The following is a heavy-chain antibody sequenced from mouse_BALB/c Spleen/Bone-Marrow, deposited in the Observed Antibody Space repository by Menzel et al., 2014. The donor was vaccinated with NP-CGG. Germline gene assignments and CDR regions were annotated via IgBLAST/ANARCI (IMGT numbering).Heavy chain of an antibody. D-gene: IGHD4-1*01. CDR3: AKEARTAPWFAY. Sequence: QVQLQQSGAELARPGASVMMSCKTSGYTFTSYTMQWIRQRPGQGLEWIGYIVPSGDYTNFNQKFKDRATLTADKSSNTAYIQQSTLTSEIFAVYYCAKEARTAPWFAYWGQWTLVTVST. CDR1: GYTFTSYT. CDR2: IVPSGDYT. V-gene: IGHV1-4*01. J-gene: IGHJ3*01.